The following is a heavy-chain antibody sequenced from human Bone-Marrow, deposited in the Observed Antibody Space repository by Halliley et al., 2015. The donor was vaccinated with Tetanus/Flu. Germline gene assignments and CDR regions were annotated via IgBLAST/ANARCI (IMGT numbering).Heavy chain of an antibody. CDR1: GGSISGFY. CDR3: TRGGGWLTDV. J-gene: IGHJ6*02. CDR2: IHYSGHT. D-gene: IGHD6-19*01. Sequence: LSLTCTVSGGSISGFYWSWIRQPPGKGLEWIGNIHYSGHTNYNPSLRSRVIISLDTSNNQISLKVNSGTAADTALYYCTRGGGWLTDVWGQETTVTVSS. V-gene: IGHV4-59*01.